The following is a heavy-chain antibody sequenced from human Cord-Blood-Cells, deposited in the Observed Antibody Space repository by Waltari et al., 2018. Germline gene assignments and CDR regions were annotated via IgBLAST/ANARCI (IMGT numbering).Heavy chain of an antibody. CDR2: INHSGST. CDR3: AREVVVVPAARNYYMDV. V-gene: IGHV4-34*01. D-gene: IGHD2-2*01. J-gene: IGHJ6*03. CDR1: GGSFSGYY. Sequence: QVQLQQWGAGLLKPSETLSLTCAVYGGSFSGYYWSWIRKPPGKGLEWIGEINHSGSTNYNPSLKRRVTISVDTSKNQFSLKLSSVTAADTAVYYCAREVVVVPAARNYYMDVWGKGTTVTVSS.